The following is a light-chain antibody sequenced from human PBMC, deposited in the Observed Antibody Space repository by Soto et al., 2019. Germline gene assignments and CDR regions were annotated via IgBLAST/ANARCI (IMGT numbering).Light chain of an antibody. CDR3: QEYYTFSRT. Sequence: DIQMTQSPSTLSASMGDRVTITCRASQNIGSWLAWYQQKPGEAPKLLIYDVSSLESGVPSRFSGSGSGTEFTLTISRLQPDDLATYYCQEYYTFSRTFGQGTKVEIK. CDR1: QNIGSW. J-gene: IGKJ1*01. CDR2: DVS. V-gene: IGKV1-5*01.